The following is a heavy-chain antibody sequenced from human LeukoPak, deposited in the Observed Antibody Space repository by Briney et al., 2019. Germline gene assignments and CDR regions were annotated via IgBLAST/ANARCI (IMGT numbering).Heavy chain of an antibody. D-gene: IGHD2-15*01. V-gene: IGHV4-59*01. CDR2: IYYSGST. CDR1: GGSISSYY. CDR3: ARGYAYYYYYMDV. Sequence: SETLSLTCTVSGGSISSYYWSWIRQPPGKGLEWIGYIYYSGSTNYNPSLKSRVTISVDTSKNQFSLKLSSVTAADTAVYYCARGYAYYYYYMDVWGQGTLVTVSS. J-gene: IGHJ6*03.